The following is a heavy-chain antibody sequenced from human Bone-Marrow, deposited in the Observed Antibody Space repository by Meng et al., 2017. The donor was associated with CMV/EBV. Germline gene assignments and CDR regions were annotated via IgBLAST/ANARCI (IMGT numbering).Heavy chain of an antibody. V-gene: IGHV3-15*01. CDR3: VKGSNVMGY. CDR2: IKSKIDGGTT. CDR1: GFTFNNAW. J-gene: IGHJ4*02. Sequence: GESLKISCAASGFTFNNAWLSWVRQAPGKGLEWVGRIKSKIDGGTTDYAAAVKGRFTISRDDSENTLYLQMSSLNTEDTGVYYFVKGSNVMGYWGQGTPVAVSS. D-gene: IGHD3-10*01.